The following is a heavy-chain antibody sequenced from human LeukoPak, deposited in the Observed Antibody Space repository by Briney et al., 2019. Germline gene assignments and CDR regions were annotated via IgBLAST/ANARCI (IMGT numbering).Heavy chain of an antibody. CDR2: IYHSGTT. CDR1: NYSITSGYF. D-gene: IGHD3-22*01. Sequence: SETLSLTCAVSNYSITSGYFWGWIRQPPGKGLEWIASIYHSGTTYYNPSLRNRVTLFVDTSKDQFSLKLTSLTAAATAVYYCARDGVFHDSDGYSFDYWGQGTLVTVSS. V-gene: IGHV4-38-2*02. J-gene: IGHJ4*02. CDR3: ARDGVFHDSDGYSFDY.